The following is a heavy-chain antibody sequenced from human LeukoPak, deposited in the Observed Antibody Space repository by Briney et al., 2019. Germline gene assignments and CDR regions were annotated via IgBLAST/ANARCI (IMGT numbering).Heavy chain of an antibody. CDR1: GFTFSSYA. CDR3: ARVYSGGITGWFDP. Sequence: GGSLRLSCAASGFTFSSYAMHWVRQAPGKGLDYVSGISSNGVGTYYTQSVKGRFIISRDNSKNTLYLQMGSLRTDDMAVYYCARVYSGGITGWFDPWGQGTLVTVSS. D-gene: IGHD3-3*01. CDR2: ISSNGVGT. V-gene: IGHV3-64*01. J-gene: IGHJ5*02.